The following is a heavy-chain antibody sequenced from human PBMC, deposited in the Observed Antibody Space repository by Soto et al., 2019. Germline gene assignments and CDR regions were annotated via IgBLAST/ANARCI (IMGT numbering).Heavy chain of an antibody. Sequence: GASVKVSCKASGGTFSSYAISWVRQAPGQGLEWMGGIIPIFGTANYAQKFQGRVTITADESTSTAYMELSSLRSEDTAVYYCARCDEWNYGYAFDIWGQGTMVTVSS. CDR1: GGTFSSYA. D-gene: IGHD1-7*01. CDR2: IIPIFGTA. V-gene: IGHV1-69*13. CDR3: ARCDEWNYGYAFDI. J-gene: IGHJ3*02.